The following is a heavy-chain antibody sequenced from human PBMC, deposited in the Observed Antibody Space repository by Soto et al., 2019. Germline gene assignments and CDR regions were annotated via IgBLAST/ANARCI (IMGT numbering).Heavy chain of an antibody. J-gene: IGHJ4*02. Sequence: AASVKVSWKASGGTFSSCAISWGRQTPGQGLEWMGGIIPIFATANYAQKFQGRVTITADESTSTAYMELSSLRSEDTAVYYCARDRYYDSSGPTFDYWGQGTLVTVSS. CDR2: IIPIFATA. D-gene: IGHD3-22*01. CDR1: GGTFSSCA. CDR3: ARDRYYDSSGPTFDY. V-gene: IGHV1-69*13.